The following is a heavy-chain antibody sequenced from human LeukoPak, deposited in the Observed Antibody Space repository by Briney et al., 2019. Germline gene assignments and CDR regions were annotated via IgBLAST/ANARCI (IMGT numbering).Heavy chain of an antibody. Sequence: PGGSLRLSCAASGFTFSSYSMNWVRQAPGKGLEWVSSISSSSSYIYYADSVKGRFTISRDNAKNSLYLQMNSLRAEDTAVYYCARDLEWGIGGSTNNWGQGTLVTVSS. CDR3: ARDLEWGIGGSTNN. V-gene: IGHV3-21*01. CDR2: ISSSSSYI. D-gene: IGHD3-3*01. J-gene: IGHJ4*02. CDR1: GFTFSSYS.